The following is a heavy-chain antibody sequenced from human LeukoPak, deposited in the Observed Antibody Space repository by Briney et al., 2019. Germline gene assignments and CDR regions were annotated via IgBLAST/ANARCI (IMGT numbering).Heavy chain of an antibody. V-gene: IGHV3-21*01. CDR1: GFTFSSYS. CDR3: ARESFAARWD. Sequence: GGSLRLSCAASGFTFSSYSMNWVRQAPGKGLEWVSSISNSSSYIYYADSVKGRFTISRDNAKNSLYLQMNSLRAEDTAVYYCARESFAARWDWGQGTLVTVSS. D-gene: IGHD6-6*01. CDR2: ISNSSSYI. J-gene: IGHJ4*02.